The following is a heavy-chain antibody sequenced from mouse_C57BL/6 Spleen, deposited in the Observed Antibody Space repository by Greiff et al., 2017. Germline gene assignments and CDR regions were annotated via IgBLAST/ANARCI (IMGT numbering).Heavy chain of an antibody. J-gene: IGHJ4*01. CDR3: ARRGYYDAMDY. Sequence: QVQLQQPGAELVKPGASVKMSCKASGYTFTSYWITWVKQRPGQGLEWIGDIYPGSGSTNYNEKFKSKATLTVDTSSSTSYMQLSSLTSEDAAVYYCARRGYYDAMDYWGQGTSVTVSS. V-gene: IGHV1-55*01. CDR1: GYTFTSYW. D-gene: IGHD2-2*01. CDR2: IYPGSGST.